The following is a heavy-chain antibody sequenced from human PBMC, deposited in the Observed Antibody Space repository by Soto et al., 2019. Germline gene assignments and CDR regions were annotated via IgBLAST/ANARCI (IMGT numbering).Heavy chain of an antibody. V-gene: IGHV3-23*01. Sequence: EVQLLESGGGLVQPGGSLRLSCAASGFPFSSYAMSWVRQAPGKGLEWVSAISGSGGSTYYADSVKGRFTISGDNSKNARYRQMNSLRAEDTAVYYCAKGRLRGQTGGGFDYWGQGTLVTVSS. CDR1: GFPFSSYA. D-gene: IGHD1-26*01. J-gene: IGHJ4*02. CDR2: ISGSGGST. CDR3: AKGRLRGQTGGGFDY.